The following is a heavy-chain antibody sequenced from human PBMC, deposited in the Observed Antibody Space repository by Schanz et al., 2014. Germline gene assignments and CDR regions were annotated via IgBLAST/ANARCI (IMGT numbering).Heavy chain of an antibody. D-gene: IGHD3-22*01. CDR3: AKDISDTSGKDDY. CDR2: ISGTGGDDT. CDR1: GFTFSTHA. J-gene: IGHJ4*02. Sequence: EMQLLESGGGLIQPGGSLRLSCAASGFTFSTHAMSWVRQAPGKGLEWVSSISGTGGDDTYYADSVKGRFTISRDNSKNTLFLQMNSLRVEDSAIYYCAKDISDTSGKDDYWGQGTLVTDSS. V-gene: IGHV3-23*01.